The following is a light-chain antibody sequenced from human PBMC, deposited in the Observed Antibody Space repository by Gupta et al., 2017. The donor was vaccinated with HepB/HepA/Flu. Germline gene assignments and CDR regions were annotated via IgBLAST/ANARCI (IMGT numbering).Light chain of an antibody. CDR2: AAY. CDR3: RVSVIAFDT. V-gene: IGKV1-39*01. J-gene: IGKJ2*01. CDR1: QTISYF. Sequence: DVQLTQSPSSLSASVGDRVTISCRASQTISYFINWYQKKPGRAPKLLIFAAYTLQSGVPSRFSRSRSGADFTLSMNRLQLEDFATYFFRVSVIAFDTFGQSTKLE.